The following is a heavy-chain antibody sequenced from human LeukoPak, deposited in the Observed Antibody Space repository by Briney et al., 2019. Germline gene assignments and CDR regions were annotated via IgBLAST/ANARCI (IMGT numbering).Heavy chain of an antibody. J-gene: IGHJ4*02. CDR3: ARDRYYYGSGSYYDY. CDR1: GGTFSSYA. CDR2: IIPIFGTA. V-gene: IGHV1-69*06. D-gene: IGHD3-10*01. Sequence: SVKVSCKASGGTFSSYAISWVRQAPGQGLEWMGGIIPIFGTANYAQKFQGRVTITADKSTSTAYMELSSLRSEDTALYYCARDRYYYGSGSYYDYWGQGTLVTVSS.